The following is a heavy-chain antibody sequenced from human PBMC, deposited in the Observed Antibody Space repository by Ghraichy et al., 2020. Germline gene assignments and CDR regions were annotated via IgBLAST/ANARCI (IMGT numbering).Heavy chain of an antibody. CDR3: AHTPGGWYENRLVDY. CDR1: GFSLSTSGVG. Sequence: SGPTLVKPTQTLTLTCTFSGFSLSTSGVGVGWIRQPPGKALEWLALIYWNDDKRYSPSLKSRLTITKDTSKNQVVLTMTNMDPVDTATYYCAHTPGGWYENRLVDYWGQGTLVTVSS. D-gene: IGHD6-19*01. CDR2: IYWNDDK. V-gene: IGHV2-5*01. J-gene: IGHJ4*02.